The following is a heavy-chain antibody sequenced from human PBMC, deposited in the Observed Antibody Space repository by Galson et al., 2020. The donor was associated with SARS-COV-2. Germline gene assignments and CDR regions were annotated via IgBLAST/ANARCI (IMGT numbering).Heavy chain of an antibody. CDR3: ARAGYSYGLIDY. CDR1: GLTFSSYA. Sequence: TGGSLRLSCAASGLTFSSYAMHWVRQAPGKGLEWVAVISYAGSNKYYADSVKGRFTISRDNSKNTLYLQMNSLRAEDTAVYYCARAGYSYGLIDYWGQGTLVTVSS. V-gene: IGHV3-30-3*01. CDR2: ISYAGSNK. D-gene: IGHD5-18*01. J-gene: IGHJ4*02.